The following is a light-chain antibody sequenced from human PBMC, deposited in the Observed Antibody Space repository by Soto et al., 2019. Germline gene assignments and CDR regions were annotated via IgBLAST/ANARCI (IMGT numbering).Light chain of an antibody. CDR3: QQYNKWPLT. CDR1: QSVSNN. CDR2: HAS. V-gene: IGKV3-15*01. Sequence: EIVMTQSPATLSVSPGERATLSCRASQSVSNNLAWYQQKPGQAPRLLIYHASTRATGIPARFSCSGSGTEFTLTISSLQSEDFAGYYCQQYNKWPLTFGGGTKVEIK. J-gene: IGKJ4*01.